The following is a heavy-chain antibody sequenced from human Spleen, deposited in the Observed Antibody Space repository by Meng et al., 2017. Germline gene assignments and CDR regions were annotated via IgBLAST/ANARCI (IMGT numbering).Heavy chain of an antibody. J-gene: IGHJ4*02. Sequence: GESLKISCAASGFTFSSYSMNWVRQAPGKGLEWVSSISSSSSYIYYADSVKGRFTISRDNAKNSLYLQMNSLRAEDTAVYYCAKSYYDSSGYHDYWGQGTLVTVSS. D-gene: IGHD3-22*01. CDR2: ISSSSSYI. CDR3: AKSYYDSSGYHDY. V-gene: IGHV3-21*04. CDR1: GFTFSSYS.